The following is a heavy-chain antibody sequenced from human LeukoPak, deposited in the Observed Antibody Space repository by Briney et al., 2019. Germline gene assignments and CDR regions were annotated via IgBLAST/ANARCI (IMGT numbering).Heavy chain of an antibody. CDR3: AKVKNDILTGYYPYYFDY. CDR2: ISGSGGST. CDR1: GFTFSSYA. V-gene: IGHV3-23*01. D-gene: IGHD3-9*01. Sequence: GGSLRLSCAASGFTFSSYAMSWVRQAPGKGLEWVSAISGSGGSTYYADSVKGRFTISRDNSKNTLYLQMNSLRAEDTAVYYCAKVKNDILTGYYPYYFDYWGQGTLVTVSS. J-gene: IGHJ4*02.